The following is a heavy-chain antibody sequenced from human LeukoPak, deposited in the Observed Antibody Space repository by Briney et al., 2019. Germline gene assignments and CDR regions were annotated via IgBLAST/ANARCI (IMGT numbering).Heavy chain of an antibody. CDR2: IWYDGSNK. D-gene: IGHD3-16*01. Sequence: PGGSLRLSCAASGFTFSSYGMHWVRQAPGKGLEWVSLIWYDGSNKYYADSVKGRFTISRDNSKNTLYLQMNSLRAEDTAVYYCARDWGKGDYWGQETLVTVSS. CDR1: GFTFSSYG. V-gene: IGHV3-33*01. J-gene: IGHJ4*02. CDR3: ARDWGKGDY.